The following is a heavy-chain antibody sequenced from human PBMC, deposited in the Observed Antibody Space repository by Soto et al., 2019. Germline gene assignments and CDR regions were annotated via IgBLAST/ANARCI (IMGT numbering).Heavy chain of an antibody. CDR3: ARGGVVMTVVSEGAFDY. J-gene: IGHJ4*02. D-gene: IGHD2-21*02. Sequence: EVQLVESGGGLVQPGGSLRLSCAASGFAFSSYEMNWVRQAPGKGLEWVSYISSSGSSIYYADSVKGRFTISRDNAKNSLYLQMSRLRAEDTAVYYCARGGVVMTVVSEGAFDYWGQGTLVTVSS. V-gene: IGHV3-48*03. CDR2: ISSSGSSI. CDR1: GFAFSSYE.